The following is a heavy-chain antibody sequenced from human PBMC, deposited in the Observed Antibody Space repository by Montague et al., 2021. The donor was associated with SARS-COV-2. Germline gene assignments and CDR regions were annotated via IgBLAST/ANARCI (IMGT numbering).Heavy chain of an antibody. D-gene: IGHD3-3*01. CDR3: ARGADYDFWSGFLRYKWFDP. J-gene: IGHJ5*02. CDR1: GGSLSGYY. Sequence: SETLSLTCAVYGGSLSGYYRAWIRQPPAKGLEWIGEINHSGSTNYNPSLKSRLTISVDTSKKQFSLKLNSMTAADTAVYYCARGADYDFWSGFLRYKWFDPWGLGTPVTVSS. CDR2: INHSGST. V-gene: IGHV4-34*01.